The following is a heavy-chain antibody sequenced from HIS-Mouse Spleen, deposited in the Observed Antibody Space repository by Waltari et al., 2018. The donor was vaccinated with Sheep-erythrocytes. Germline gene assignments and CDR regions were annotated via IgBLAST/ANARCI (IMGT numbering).Heavy chain of an antibody. D-gene: IGHD3-3*01. V-gene: IGHV2-26*01. CDR3: ARITSYYDFWSTYNKDYFDY. Sequence: QVTLKESGPVLVKPTETLTLTCTVSGFSLSNARMGVSWIRQPPGKALEWLAHIFSNDEKSYSTSLKSRLTISKDTSKSQVVLTMTNMEPVDTATYYCARITSYYDFWSTYNKDYFDYWGQGTLVTVSS. CDR1: GFSLSNARMG. CDR2: IFSNDEK. J-gene: IGHJ4*02.